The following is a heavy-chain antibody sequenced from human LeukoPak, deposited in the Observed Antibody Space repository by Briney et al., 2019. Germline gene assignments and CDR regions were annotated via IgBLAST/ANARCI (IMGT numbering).Heavy chain of an antibody. CDR1: GFTFSSYA. CDR3: ARHDSSGYFLFDY. CDR2: ISGSGGST. J-gene: IGHJ4*02. V-gene: IGHV3-23*01. Sequence: GGSLRLSCAASGFTFSSYAMSWVRQAPGKGLEWVSAISGSGGSTYYADSVKGRFTISRDNSKNTLYLEMNSLRAEDTAVYYCARHDSSGYFLFDYWGQGTLVTVSS. D-gene: IGHD3-22*01.